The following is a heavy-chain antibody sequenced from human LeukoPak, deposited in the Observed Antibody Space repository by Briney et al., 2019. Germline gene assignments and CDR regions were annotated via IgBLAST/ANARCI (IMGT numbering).Heavy chain of an antibody. D-gene: IGHD5-24*01. Sequence: GGSLRLSCAASGFTFSSYGMHWVRQAPGKGLEWVAFIRYDGSNKYYADSVKGRFTISRDNSKNTLYLQMNSLRAEDTAVYYCARDLKRRDGYNWHYWGQGTLVTVSS. CDR1: GFTFSSYG. V-gene: IGHV3-30*02. J-gene: IGHJ4*02. CDR2: IRYDGSNK. CDR3: ARDLKRRDGYNWHY.